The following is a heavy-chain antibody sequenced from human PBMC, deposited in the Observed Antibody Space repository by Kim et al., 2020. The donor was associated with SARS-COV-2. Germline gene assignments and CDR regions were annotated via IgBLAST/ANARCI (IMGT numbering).Heavy chain of an antibody. V-gene: IGHV5-51*01. CDR1: GYSFTSYW. J-gene: IGHJ6*02. CDR2: IYPGDSDT. CDR3: ARGSWYGGDYYYYGMDV. D-gene: IGHD2-15*01. Sequence: GESLKISCKGSGYSFTSYWIGWVRQMPGKGLEWMGIIYPGDSDTRYSPSFQGQVTISADKSISTAYLQWSSLKASDTAMYYCARGSWYGGDYYYYGMDVWGQGTTVTVSS.